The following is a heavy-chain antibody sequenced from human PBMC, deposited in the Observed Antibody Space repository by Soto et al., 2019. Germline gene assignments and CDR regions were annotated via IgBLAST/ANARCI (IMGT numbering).Heavy chain of an antibody. V-gene: IGHV3-21*01. CDR2: ISSSSSYI. J-gene: IGHJ4*02. Sequence: EVQLVESGGGLVKPGGSLRLSCAASGFTFSSYSMNWVRQAPGKGLEWVSSISSSSSYIYYAGSVKGRFTISRDNAKNSLYRQMNSLRAEDTAVYYCARDGAEADDRTHFDYWGQGTLVTVCS. CDR1: GFTFSSYS. CDR3: ARDGAEADDRTHFDY. D-gene: IGHD3-16*01.